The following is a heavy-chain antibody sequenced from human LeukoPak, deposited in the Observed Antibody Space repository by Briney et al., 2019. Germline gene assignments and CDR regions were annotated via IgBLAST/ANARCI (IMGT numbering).Heavy chain of an antibody. Sequence: GGSLRLSCAASGFTFSDYYMTWIRQAPGKGLEWVSYISDSGSTIYYADSVKGRFTISRDSAKNSLYLQMNSLRAEDTAVYYCARAHTASHFDFWGQGTLVTVSS. CDR3: ARAHTASHFDF. D-gene: IGHD5-18*01. CDR2: ISDSGSTI. CDR1: GFTFSDYY. J-gene: IGHJ4*02. V-gene: IGHV3-11*04.